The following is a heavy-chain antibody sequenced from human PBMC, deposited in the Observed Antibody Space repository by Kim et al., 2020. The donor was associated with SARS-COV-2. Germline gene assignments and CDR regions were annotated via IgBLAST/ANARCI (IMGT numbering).Heavy chain of an antibody. CDR1: GGSISTNNIW. CDR3: ARQQGSGRWYFDH. Sequence: SETLSLTCTVSGGSISTNNIWWAWIRQPPGKGLEWIATVDYTATTYYNPSLKSRVTISVDTSKSQFSLTLSSVTAADMALYYCARQQGSGRWYFDHWGQGSLVTVSS. D-gene: IGHD2-8*02. V-gene: IGHV4-39*01. J-gene: IGHJ4*02. CDR2: VDYTATT.